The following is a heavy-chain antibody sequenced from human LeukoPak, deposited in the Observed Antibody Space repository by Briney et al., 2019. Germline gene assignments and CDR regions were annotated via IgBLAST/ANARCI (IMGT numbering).Heavy chain of an antibody. CDR1: GGSFSGYY. J-gene: IGHJ6*02. V-gene: IGHV4-34*01. Sequence: PSETLSLTCAVYGGSFSGYYWSWIRQPPGKGLEWIGEINHSGSTNYNPSLKSRVTISVDTSKNQLSLKLSSVTAADTAVYYFARGYGYSSGWYYYGMDVWGQGTTVTVSS. D-gene: IGHD6-19*01. CDR2: INHSGST. CDR3: ARGYGYSSGWYYYGMDV.